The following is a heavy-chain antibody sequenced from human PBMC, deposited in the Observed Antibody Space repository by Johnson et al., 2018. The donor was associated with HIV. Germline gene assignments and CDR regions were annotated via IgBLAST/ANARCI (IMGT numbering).Heavy chain of an antibody. CDR2: ISSSGSTI. D-gene: IGHD2-8*02. CDR1: GFTFSDYY. V-gene: IGHV3-11*01. Sequence: VQLVESGGGVVQPGGSLRLSCAASGFTFSDYYMSWIRQAPGKGLEWVSYISSSGSTIYYADSVKGRFTISRDNAKNSLYLQMNSLRAEDTALYYCARDLAYGDIVLVSAFDIWGQGTMVTVSS. CDR3: ARDLAYGDIVLVSAFDI. J-gene: IGHJ3*02.